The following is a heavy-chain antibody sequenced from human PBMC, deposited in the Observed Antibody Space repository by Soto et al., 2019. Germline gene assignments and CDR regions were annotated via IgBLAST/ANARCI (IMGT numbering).Heavy chain of an antibody. CDR3: AKDGVTMIVVVIISYYFDY. V-gene: IGHV3-23*01. CDR1: GFTFSSYA. Sequence: GGSLRLSCAASGFTFSSYAMSWVRQAPGKGLEWVSAISGSGGSTYYADSVKGRFTISRDNSKNTLYLQMNSLRAEDTAVYYCAKDGVTMIVVVIISYYFDYWGQGTLVTVSS. D-gene: IGHD3-22*01. CDR2: ISGSGGST. J-gene: IGHJ4*02.